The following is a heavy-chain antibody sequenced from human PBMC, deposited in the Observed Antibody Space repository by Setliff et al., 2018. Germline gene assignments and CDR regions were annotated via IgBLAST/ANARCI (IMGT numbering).Heavy chain of an antibody. V-gene: IGHV3-72*01. D-gene: IGHD2-15*01. CDR3: ARSPAFDY. CDR2: SRNKANTYTI. J-gene: IGHJ4*02. Sequence: GGSLSLSCAASGFTFSDHHIDWVRQAPGKGLEWVGRSRNKANTYTIAYAPSVEGRFTISRDDSENSVYLEMNRLNTDDTAVYYCARSPAFDYWGQGTLVTVSS. CDR1: GFTFSDHH.